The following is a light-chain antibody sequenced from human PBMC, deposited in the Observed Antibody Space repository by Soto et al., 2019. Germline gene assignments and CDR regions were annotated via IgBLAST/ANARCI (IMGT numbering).Light chain of an antibody. CDR1: RTINTY. CDR2: GAS. J-gene: IGKJ4*01. CDR3: QQTYSDIS. Sequence: DVLMTQSPSSLSASVGDTITITCRASRTINTYLNWFQQKPGEPPRLLIYGASTLHDGVPSRFSGSGSGADFTLPIRGLQPEDFASYHCQQTYSDISFGGGTKVDIK. V-gene: IGKV1-39*01.